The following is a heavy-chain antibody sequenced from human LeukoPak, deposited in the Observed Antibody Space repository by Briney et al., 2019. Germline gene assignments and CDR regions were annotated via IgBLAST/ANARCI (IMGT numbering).Heavy chain of an antibody. CDR2: INPNSGGT. D-gene: IGHD3-22*01. J-gene: IGHJ4*02. CDR1: GYTFTGYY. V-gene: IGHV1-2*02. Sequence: ASVKVSCKASGYTFTGYYMHWVRQAPGQGLEWMGWINPNSGGTNYAQKFQGRVTMTRDTSISTAYMELSRLRSDDTAVYYCAREGYDSSGHLFDYWGQGTLVTVSS. CDR3: AREGYDSSGHLFDY.